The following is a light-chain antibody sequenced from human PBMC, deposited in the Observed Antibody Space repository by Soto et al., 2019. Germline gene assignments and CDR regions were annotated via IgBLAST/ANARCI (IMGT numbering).Light chain of an antibody. CDR3: QQYDKLPLYT. CDR2: DAS. V-gene: IGKV1-33*01. J-gene: IGKJ2*01. Sequence: DIQMTQSPSSLSASVGDRVTITCQASQDISNYLNWYQQKPGKAPKLLIYDASNVETGVPSRFSGSGSGTDFNFTISSLQPEDIATYYCQQYDKLPLYTFGQGTKLEIK. CDR1: QDISNY.